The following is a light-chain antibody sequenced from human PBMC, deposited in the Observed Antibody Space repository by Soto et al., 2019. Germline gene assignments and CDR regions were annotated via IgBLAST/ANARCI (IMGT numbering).Light chain of an antibody. Sequence: EIVLTQSPGTLSLSPGERATLSCRASQSVSSSYLAWYQQKPGQAPRLLIYGASSRATGIPDRFSDSGSGTDFTLTISRLEPEDFAMYYFQQYGSSPYTFGQGTKLEIK. J-gene: IGKJ2*01. CDR1: QSVSSSY. CDR2: GAS. CDR3: QQYGSSPYT. V-gene: IGKV3-20*01.